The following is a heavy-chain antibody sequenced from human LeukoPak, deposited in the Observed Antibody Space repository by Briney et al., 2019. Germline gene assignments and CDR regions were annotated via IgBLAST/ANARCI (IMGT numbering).Heavy chain of an antibody. CDR1: GFTFSSYE. V-gene: IGHV3-48*03. D-gene: IGHD3-10*01. CDR3: ARAPEVLWFGELSGYYYMDV. Sequence: PGGSLRLSCAASGFTFSSYEMNWVRQAPGKGLEWVSYISSSGSTIYYADSVKGRFTISRDNAKNSLYLQMNSLRAEDTAVYYCARAPEVLWFGELSGYYYMDVWGKGNTVTVSS. CDR2: ISSSGSTI. J-gene: IGHJ6*03.